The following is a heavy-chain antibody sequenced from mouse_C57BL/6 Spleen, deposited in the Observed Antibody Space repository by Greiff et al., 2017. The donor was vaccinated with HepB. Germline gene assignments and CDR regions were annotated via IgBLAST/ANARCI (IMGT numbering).Heavy chain of an antibody. CDR3: ARHYYGSIYAMDY. V-gene: IGHV1-72*01. J-gene: IGHJ4*01. CDR1: GYTFTSYW. CDR2: IDPNSGGT. Sequence: QVQLQQPGAELVKPGASVKLSCKASGYTFTSYWMHWVKQRPGRGLEWIGRIDPNSGGTKYNEKFKSKATLTVDKPSSTAYMQLSSLTSEDSAVYYCARHYYGSIYAMDYWGQGTSVTVSS. D-gene: IGHD1-1*01.